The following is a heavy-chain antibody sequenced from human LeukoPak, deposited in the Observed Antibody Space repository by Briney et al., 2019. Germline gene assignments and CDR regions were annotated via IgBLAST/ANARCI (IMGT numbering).Heavy chain of an antibody. J-gene: IGHJ6*02. D-gene: IGHD6-13*01. V-gene: IGHV4-34*01. CDR3: ARRAGYSSSWYGYYYYGMDV. CDR1: GESFNGYH. CDR2: INHSETT. Sequence: SETLSLTCAVYGESFNGYHWSWIRQPPGKGLEWIGEINHSETTNYDPSLKSRVTISLDTSKNQFSLKLSSVTAADTAVYYCARRAGYSSSWYGYYYYGMDVWGQGTTVTVSS.